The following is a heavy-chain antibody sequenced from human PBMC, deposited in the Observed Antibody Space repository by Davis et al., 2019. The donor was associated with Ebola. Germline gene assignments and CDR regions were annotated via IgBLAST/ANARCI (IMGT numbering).Heavy chain of an antibody. CDR1: GFTFSRYG. Sequence: GGSLRLSCEASGFTFSRYGMHWVRQAPGKGLEWVSVISGDGHSTYYADSVKGRFTISRDNSKNSLYLQMNSLRTEDTALYYCAKDEGYCSGGSCYSYFQHWGQGTLVTVSS. J-gene: IGHJ1*01. D-gene: IGHD2-15*01. CDR3: AKDEGYCSGGSCYSYFQH. V-gene: IGHV3-43*02. CDR2: ISGDGHST.